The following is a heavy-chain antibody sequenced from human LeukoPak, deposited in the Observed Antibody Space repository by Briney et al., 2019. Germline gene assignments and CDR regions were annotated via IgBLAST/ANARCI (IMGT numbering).Heavy chain of an antibody. V-gene: IGHV1-2*02. CDR3: ARGYRGYSYGYYYYYSDV. J-gene: IGHJ6*03. Sequence: ASVSPSCKASGYTFTGYYMHWVRQAPGQGLEWMGWINPNSGGTNYAQKFQGRVTMTRDTSISTAYMELSRLRSDDTAVYYCARGYRGYSYGYYYYYSDVWGKGTTVTVSS. D-gene: IGHD5-18*01. CDR2: INPNSGGT. CDR1: GYTFTGYY.